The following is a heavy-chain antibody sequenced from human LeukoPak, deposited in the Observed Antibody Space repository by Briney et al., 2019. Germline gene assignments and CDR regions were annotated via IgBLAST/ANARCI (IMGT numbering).Heavy chain of an antibody. V-gene: IGHV1-18*01. CDR2: ISAYNGNT. Sequence: ASVKVSCKASGYTFTSYGISWARQAPGQGLEWMGRISAYNGNTNYAQKLQGRVTMTTDTSTSTAYMELRSLRSDDTAVYYCARSREQLWSPIPPTYFDYWGQGTLVTVSS. J-gene: IGHJ4*02. CDR3: ARSREQLWSPIPPTYFDY. CDR1: GYTFTSYG. D-gene: IGHD5-18*01.